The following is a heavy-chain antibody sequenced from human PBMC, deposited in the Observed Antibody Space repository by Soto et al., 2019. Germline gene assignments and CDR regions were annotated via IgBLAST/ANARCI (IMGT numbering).Heavy chain of an antibody. V-gene: IGHV4-39*01. Sequence: LSLTCTVSGDSISSSNSHWGWTRQPPGKGLEYIGSVYYGGAIFYSGNIYYNPSLKSRVTISVDTSKNQFSLRLSSVTAADTGVYYCVRYDRINMKPYSPEGFHTWGQGTMVTV. CDR2: VYYGGAIFYSGNI. J-gene: IGHJ3*02. CDR3: VRYDRINMKPYSPEGFHT. D-gene: IGHD3-3*02. CDR1: GDSISSSNSH.